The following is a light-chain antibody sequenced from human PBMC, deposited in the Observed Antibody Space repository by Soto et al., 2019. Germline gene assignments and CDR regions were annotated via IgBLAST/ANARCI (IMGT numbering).Light chain of an antibody. Sequence: DIPMTQSPSSLSASVGARVSITCQASQDIRTSLSWFQQKPGRAPKLLIYGASNLETGVPSRFRGSGSGTDFTVTISSLQPEDIATYYCQHYDNLPPFTFGPGTKVDIK. J-gene: IGKJ3*01. CDR2: GAS. V-gene: IGKV1-33*01. CDR3: QHYDNLPPFT. CDR1: QDIRTS.